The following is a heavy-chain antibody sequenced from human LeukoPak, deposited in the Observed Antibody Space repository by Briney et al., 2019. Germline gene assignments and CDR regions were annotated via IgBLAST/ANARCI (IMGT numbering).Heavy chain of an antibody. CDR2: ISDDGSNK. J-gene: IGHJ4*02. V-gene: IGHV3-30*18. CDR3: AKDHYYGSGSYSRWVYFDY. D-gene: IGHD3-10*01. Sequence: GRSLRLSCAASGFTFSSFGMHWVRQAPGKGLEWVAVISDDGSNKYYADSVKGRFTISRDNSKKTLYLQMNSLRTEDTALYFCAKDHYYGSGSYSRWVYFDYWGQGTLVTVSS. CDR1: GFTFSSFG.